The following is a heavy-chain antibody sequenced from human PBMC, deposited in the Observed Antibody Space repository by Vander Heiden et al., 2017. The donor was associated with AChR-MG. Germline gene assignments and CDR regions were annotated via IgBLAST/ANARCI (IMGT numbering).Heavy chain of an antibody. Sequence: QVQLIQSGAEVKKPGASVRVSCKASGYTFASYDINWVRQATGQGLEWMGWMNPRSGNTGFARKFRGRVTMTGDISTTTAYLEMTDLTFEDTAIYDGGRGPGYNDGWAEHWGQGTLGTVSS. V-gene: IGHV1-8*02. CDR1: GYTFASYD. D-gene: IGHD3-16*01. J-gene: IGHJ4*02. CDR3: GRGPGYNDGWAEH. CDR2: MNPRSGNT.